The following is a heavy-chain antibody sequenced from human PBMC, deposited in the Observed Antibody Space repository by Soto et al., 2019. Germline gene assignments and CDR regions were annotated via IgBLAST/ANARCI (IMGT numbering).Heavy chain of an antibody. CDR3: ALEERGTATTVVDACDT. V-gene: IGHV4-61*01. CDR1: GGFVSSGSYY. Sequence: SETLSLTCAVYGGFVSSGSYYWSWIRQPPGKRLEWIGEMSHSGGTHFNPSLKSGVTRAGETSKNEFALMVSFVAAADTALYYCALEERGTATTVVDACDTWREVTMVSASS. CDR2: MSHSGGT. D-gene: IGHD1-1*01. J-gene: IGHJ3*02.